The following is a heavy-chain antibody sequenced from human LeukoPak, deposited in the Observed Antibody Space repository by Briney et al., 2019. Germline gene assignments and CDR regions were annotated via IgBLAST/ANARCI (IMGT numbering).Heavy chain of an antibody. CDR2: TYYRSKWFN. Sequence: SQTLSLTCAISGDSVSSKSAAWNWIRQSPSRGLERLGRTYYRSKWFNDYAVSVKSRITINPDTSKNQFSLQLNSVTPEDTAVYYCARDRIAVTGSRWDAFDVWGQGTMVTVSS. CDR3: ARDRIAVTGSRWDAFDV. J-gene: IGHJ3*01. V-gene: IGHV6-1*01. CDR1: GDSVSSKSAA. D-gene: IGHD6-19*01.